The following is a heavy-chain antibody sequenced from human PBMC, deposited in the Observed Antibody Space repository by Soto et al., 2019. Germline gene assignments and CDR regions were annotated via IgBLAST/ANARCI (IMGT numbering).Heavy chain of an antibody. CDR3: ARWLSSSWPAEYNWFDP. CDR1: GYTFTSYG. D-gene: IGHD6-13*01. V-gene: IGHV1-18*01. CDR2: ISAYNGNT. Sequence: QVQLVQSGAEVKKPGASVKVSCKASGYTFTSYGISWVRQAPGQGLEWMGWISAYNGNTNYAQKLQGRVTMTTDTSTSTAYMELRSLRSDDTAVYFCARWLSSSWPAEYNWFDPWGQGTLVTVSS. J-gene: IGHJ5*02.